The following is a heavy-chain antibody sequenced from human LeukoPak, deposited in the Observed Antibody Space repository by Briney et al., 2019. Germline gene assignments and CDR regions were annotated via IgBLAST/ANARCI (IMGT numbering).Heavy chain of an antibody. Sequence: GSSVKVSCKASGGTFSSYTISWVRQAPGQGLEWMGRIIPILGIANYAQKFQGRVTITADESTSTAYMELSSLRSEDTAVYYCARPQEYYDFWSGYYLFDYWGQGTLVTVSS. CDR1: GGTFSSYT. CDR2: IIPILGIA. D-gene: IGHD3-3*01. J-gene: IGHJ4*02. CDR3: ARPQEYYDFWSGYYLFDY. V-gene: IGHV1-69*02.